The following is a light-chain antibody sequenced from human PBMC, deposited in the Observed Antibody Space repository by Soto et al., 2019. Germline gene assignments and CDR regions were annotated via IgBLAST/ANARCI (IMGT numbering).Light chain of an antibody. V-gene: IGKV3-11*01. Sequence: EIVLPQSPAPLSLSPGERSTLSCRASQNVGGYLAWYQQKPGQAPRLLIYDASNRATGIPARFSGSGSGTDFSLTISSLEPEDLAVYYCQQRSTWPLTFGGGTKVDIK. CDR3: QQRSTWPLT. CDR1: QNVGGY. J-gene: IGKJ4*01. CDR2: DAS.